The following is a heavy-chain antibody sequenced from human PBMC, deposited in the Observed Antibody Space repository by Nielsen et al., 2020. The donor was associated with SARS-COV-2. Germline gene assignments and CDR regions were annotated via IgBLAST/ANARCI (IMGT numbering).Heavy chain of an antibody. V-gene: IGHV4-59*02. Sequence: SETLSLTCSVSGSSVTSYSWSWIRQSPGKGLEWIGYIYNTGNTNYNPSLKSRISISVDTSKNQLSLRLRSVTAADTAVYFCARGSFGNTYFAYWGQGTRVTVSS. D-gene: IGHD3-10*01. CDR2: IYNTGNT. CDR1: GSSVTSYS. CDR3: ARGSFGNTYFAY. J-gene: IGHJ4*02.